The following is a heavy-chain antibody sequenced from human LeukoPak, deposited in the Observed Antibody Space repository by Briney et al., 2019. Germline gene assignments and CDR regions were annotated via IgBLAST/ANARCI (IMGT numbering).Heavy chain of an antibody. CDR1: GYTFTSYG. Sequence: ASVKVSCKASGYTFTSYGISWVRQAPGQGLEWMGWISAYNGNTNYAQKLQGRVTMTTDTSTSTAYMELRSLRSDDTAVYYCARETGWGITMVRAYNWFDPWGQGTLVTVSS. CDR2: ISAYNGNT. D-gene: IGHD3-10*01. CDR3: ARETGWGITMVRAYNWFDP. J-gene: IGHJ5*02. V-gene: IGHV1-18*01.